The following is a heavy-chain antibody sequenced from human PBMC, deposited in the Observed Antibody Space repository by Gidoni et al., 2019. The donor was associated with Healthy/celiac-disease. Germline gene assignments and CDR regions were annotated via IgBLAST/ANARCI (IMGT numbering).Heavy chain of an antibody. CDR2: ISGSGGST. CDR1: GFTFSIYA. J-gene: IGHJ5*02. D-gene: IGHD3-3*01. V-gene: IGHV3-23*01. CDR3: AKDHGSITIFGVAFDP. Sequence: EVQLLESGGGLVQPGGSLSLSCAAPGFTFSIYAMSWVRQAPGKGLEWVSAISGSGGSTYYADSVKGRFTISRDNSKNTLYLQMNSLRAEDTAVYYCAKDHGSITIFGVAFDPWGQGTLVTVSS.